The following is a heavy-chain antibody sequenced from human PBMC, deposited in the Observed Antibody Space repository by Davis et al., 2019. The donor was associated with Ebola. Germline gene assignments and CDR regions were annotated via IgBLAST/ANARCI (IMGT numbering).Heavy chain of an antibody. CDR1: GYTFTSYG. CDR2: ISAYNGNT. CDR3: AKDIGGYYYYGMDV. V-gene: IGHV1-18*01. Sequence: ASVKVSCKASGYTFTSYGISWVRQAPGQGLEWMGWISAYNGNTNYAQKLQGRVTMTTDTSTSTAYMELRSLRAEDTALYYCAKDIGGYYYYGMDVWGKGTTVTVSS. J-gene: IGHJ6*04. D-gene: IGHD4-23*01.